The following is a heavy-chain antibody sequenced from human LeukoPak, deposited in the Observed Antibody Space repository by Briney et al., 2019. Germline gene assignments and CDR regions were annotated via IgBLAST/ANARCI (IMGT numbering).Heavy chain of an antibody. V-gene: IGHV4-61*01. J-gene: IGHJ4*02. D-gene: IGHD2-21*02. Sequence: SETLSLTCTVSGGSISGSSYYWGWIRQPPGKGLEWIGYIYYSGSTNYNPSLKSRVTISVDTSKNQFSLKLSSVTAADTAVYYCARDIGTAIEPQYYFDYWGQGTLVTVSS. CDR3: ARDIGTAIEPQYYFDY. CDR2: IYYSGST. CDR1: GGSISGSSYY.